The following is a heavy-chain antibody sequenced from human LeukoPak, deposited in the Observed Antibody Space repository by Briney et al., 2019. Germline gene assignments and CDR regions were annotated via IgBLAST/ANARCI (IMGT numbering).Heavy chain of an antibody. D-gene: IGHD2-2*01. CDR2: INPNSGGT. J-gene: IGHJ4*02. V-gene: IGHV1-2*02. CDR3: AREYEQLLVLNY. CDR1: VYTFTGYY. Sequence: ASVTVSFKASVYTFTGYYMHWVRQAPGQGLEWMGWINPNSGGTNYAQKFQGRVTMTRDTSISTAYMELSRLRSDDQAVYYCAREYEQLLVLNYWGQGTLVTVSS.